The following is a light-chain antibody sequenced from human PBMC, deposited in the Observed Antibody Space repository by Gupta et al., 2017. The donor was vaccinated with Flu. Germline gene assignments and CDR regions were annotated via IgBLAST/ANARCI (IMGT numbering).Light chain of an antibody. CDR3: MLYMGFGIWM. V-gene: IGLV8-61*01. CDR1: SGSVSTSYY. Sequence: QTVVTQEPSFSVSPGGTDTLTCGLTSGSVSTSYYPSWYQQTPGQAPRTLVYSTNTRSAGVPGRFSGSILGNKAALTITGAQADDESHYYCMLYMGFGIWMFGGGTKLTVL. J-gene: IGLJ3*02. CDR2: STN.